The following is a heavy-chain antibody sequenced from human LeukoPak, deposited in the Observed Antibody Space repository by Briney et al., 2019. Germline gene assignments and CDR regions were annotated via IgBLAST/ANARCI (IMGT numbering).Heavy chain of an antibody. Sequence: GGSLRLSCSASGFTFSTYSMRWVRQAPGKGLEYVSAISSNGGSTYYADSVKGRFTISRDNSKNTLYLQMSSLRAEDTAVYYCVKGLRFLAWVNWYFDLSGRGTLVTVSS. CDR2: ISSNGGST. CDR1: GFTFSTYS. J-gene: IGHJ2*01. CDR3: VKGLRFLAWVNWYFDL. V-gene: IGHV3-64D*09. D-gene: IGHD3-3*01.